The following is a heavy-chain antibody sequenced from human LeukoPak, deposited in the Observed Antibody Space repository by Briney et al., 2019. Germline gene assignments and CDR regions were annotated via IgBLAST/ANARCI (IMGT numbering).Heavy chain of an antibody. V-gene: IGHV1-69*05. J-gene: IGHJ3*02. Sequence: SVKVSCKASGGTFSSYAISWVRQAPGQGLEWMGGIIPIFGTANYAQKFQGRVTITTDESTSTACMELSSLRSEDTAVYYCARASLNYRNYDILTGYYRRGAFDIWGQGTMVTVSS. CDR1: GGTFSSYA. CDR3: ARASLNYRNYDILTGYYRRGAFDI. D-gene: IGHD3-9*01. CDR2: IIPIFGTA.